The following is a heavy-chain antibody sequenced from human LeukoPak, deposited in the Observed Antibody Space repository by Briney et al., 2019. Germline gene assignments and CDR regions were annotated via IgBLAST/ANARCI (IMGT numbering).Heavy chain of an antibody. V-gene: IGHV1-2*06. CDR3: ARDMANHDDFWSGYQTPSGMDV. CDR1: GYTFTGYY. CDR2: INPNSGGT. J-gene: IGHJ6*03. D-gene: IGHD3-3*01. Sequence: GASVKVSCKASGYTFTGYYIHWVRQAPGQGLQWMGRINPNSGGTNCAQKFQDRLTITWDTSIITAYLELRSLRPDDAAVYYCARDMANHDDFWSGYQTPSGMDVWGKGTTVPVSS.